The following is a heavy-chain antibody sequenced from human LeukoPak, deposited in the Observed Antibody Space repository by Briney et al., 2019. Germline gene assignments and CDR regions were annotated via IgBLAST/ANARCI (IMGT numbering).Heavy chain of an antibody. J-gene: IGHJ3*02. CDR3: LTIVETTFDAFDI. V-gene: IGHV3-30*03. D-gene: IGHD2/OR15-2a*01. CDR2: ISYDGSNK. CDR1: GFTFSSYG. Sequence: QPGRSLRLSCAASGFTFSSYGMHWVRQAPGKGLEWVAVISYDGSNKYYADSVKGRFTISRDNSKNTLYLQMNSLRAEDTAVYYCLTIVETTFDAFDIWGQGTMVTVSS.